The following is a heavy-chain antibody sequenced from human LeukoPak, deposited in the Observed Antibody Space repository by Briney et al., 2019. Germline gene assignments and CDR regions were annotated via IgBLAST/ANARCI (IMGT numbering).Heavy chain of an antibody. Sequence: TGGSLRLSCAASEFDFSSHAMTWVRQAPGKGLEWVSAISISGSKTYYADSVKGRFTISRDNSKNTLYLQMNSLRAEDTAVYYCARDPPHGMDVWGQGTTVTVSS. CDR3: ARDPPHGMDV. CDR1: EFDFSSHA. J-gene: IGHJ6*02. CDR2: ISISGSKT. V-gene: IGHV3-23*01.